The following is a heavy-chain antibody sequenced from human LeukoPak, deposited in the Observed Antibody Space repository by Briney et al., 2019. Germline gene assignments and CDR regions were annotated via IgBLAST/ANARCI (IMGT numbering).Heavy chain of an antibody. Sequence: ASVKVSCKASGYTFTSYGISWVRQAPGQGLEWMGWISAYNGNTNYAQNLQGRVTMTTDTSTSTAYMELRSLRSDDTAVYYCARDVLRLGIAQSDSRIDYWGQGTLVTVSS. J-gene: IGHJ4*02. CDR3: ARDVLRLGIAQSDSRIDY. D-gene: IGHD7-27*01. V-gene: IGHV1-18*01. CDR2: ISAYNGNT. CDR1: GYTFTSYG.